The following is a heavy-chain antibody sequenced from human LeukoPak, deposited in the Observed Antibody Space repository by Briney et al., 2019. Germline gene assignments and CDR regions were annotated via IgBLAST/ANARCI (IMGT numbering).Heavy chain of an antibody. CDR3: ARDRDYSLSGAFDI. CDR1: GYTFTSYG. V-gene: IGHV1-18*01. CDR2: ISAYNGNT. J-gene: IGHJ3*02. D-gene: IGHD4-11*01. Sequence: WASVKVSCKASGYTFTSYGISWVRQAPGQGLERMGWISAYNGNTNYAQKLQGRVTMTTDTSTSTAYMELRSLRSDDTAVYYCARDRDYSLSGAFDIWGQGTMVTVSS.